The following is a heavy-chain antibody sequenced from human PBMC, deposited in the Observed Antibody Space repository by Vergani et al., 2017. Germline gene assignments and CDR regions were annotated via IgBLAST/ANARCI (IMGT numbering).Heavy chain of an antibody. CDR1: GFTFSSYA. D-gene: IGHD3-3*01. CDR3: AKVDYDFWSGYYSFDY. V-gene: IGHV3-23*01. Sequence: EVQLLESGVGLVQPGGSLRLSCAASGFTFSSYAMSWVRQAPGKGLEWVSAISGSGGSTYYADSVKGRFTISRDNSKNTLYLQMNSLRAEDTAVYYCAKVDYDFWSGYYSFDYWGQGTLVTVSS. CDR2: ISGSGGST. J-gene: IGHJ4*02.